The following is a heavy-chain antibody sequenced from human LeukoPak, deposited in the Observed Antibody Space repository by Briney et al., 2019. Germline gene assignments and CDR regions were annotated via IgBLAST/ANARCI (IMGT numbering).Heavy chain of an antibody. CDR1: GYTFTGYY. CDR3: ARDPMYGGRHWYFDL. J-gene: IGHJ2*01. V-gene: IGHV1-2*02. Sequence: GASVKVSCKASGYTFTGYYMHWVRQAPGQGLEWMGWINPSSDGTNYAQKFQGRVTMTRDTSISTAYMELSSLRSDDTAVYYCARDPMYGGRHWYFDLWGRGTLVTVSS. D-gene: IGHD4-23*01. CDR2: INPSSDGT.